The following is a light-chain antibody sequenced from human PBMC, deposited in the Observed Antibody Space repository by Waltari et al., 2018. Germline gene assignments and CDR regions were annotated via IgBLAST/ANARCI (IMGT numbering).Light chain of an antibody. J-gene: IGKJ5*01. CDR1: QDIGRF. V-gene: IGKV1D-12*01. CDR2: DTS. Sequence: DIQMTQSPSSVSASIGDRVTISCRASQDIGRFLVWYQQTPGRSTKLLIFDTSSLQSGVPSRLSGSGSGTEFTLTIGSLQPEDFATYYCLQVSNFPITFGQGTRLEIQ. CDR3: LQVSNFPIT.